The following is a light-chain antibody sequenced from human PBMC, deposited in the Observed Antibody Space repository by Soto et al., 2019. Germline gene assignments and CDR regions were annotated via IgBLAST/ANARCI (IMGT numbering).Light chain of an antibody. CDR3: QQRSNWPPT. J-gene: IGKJ1*01. Sequence: EIVFTQSPSTLSLSPGERATLSCRASQSVSSCLAWYQQKPGQAPRLLIYDASNRATGIPARFSGSGSGTDFTLTISSLEPEDFAVYYCQQRSNWPPTFGQGTKVDIK. CDR2: DAS. CDR1: QSVSSC. V-gene: IGKV3-11*01.